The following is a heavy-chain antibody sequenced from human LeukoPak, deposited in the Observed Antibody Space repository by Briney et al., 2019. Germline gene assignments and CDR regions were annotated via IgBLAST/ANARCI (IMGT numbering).Heavy chain of an antibody. D-gene: IGHD3-3*02. CDR1: GFTFSSYW. Sequence: GGSLRLSCAASGFTFSSYWMSWVRQAPGKGLEWVANIKEDGSEKYYVDSVKGRFTISRDNAKSSLYLQMNSLRDEDTAVYYCARVSPLRDSDAFDVWGQGTLVTVSS. V-gene: IGHV3-7*01. J-gene: IGHJ3*01. CDR3: ARVSPLRDSDAFDV. CDR2: IKEDGSEK.